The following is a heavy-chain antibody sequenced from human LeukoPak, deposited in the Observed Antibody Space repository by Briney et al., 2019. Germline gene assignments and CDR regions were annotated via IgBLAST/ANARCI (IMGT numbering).Heavy chain of an antibody. V-gene: IGHV3-21*01. D-gene: IGHD1-1*01. CDR2: ISSSSSYI. CDR1: GITFSTYS. CDR3: ARGRLGYLQH. Sequence: GGSLRLSCAASGITFSTYSMNWVRQAPGKGLEWVSSISSSSSYIHHADSVKGRFTISRDNAKNSMFLQMNSLRAEDTAVYYCARGRLGYLQHWGQGTLVTVSS. J-gene: IGHJ1*01.